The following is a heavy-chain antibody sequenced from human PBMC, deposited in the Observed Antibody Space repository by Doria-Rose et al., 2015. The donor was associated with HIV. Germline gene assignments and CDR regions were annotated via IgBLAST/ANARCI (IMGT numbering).Heavy chain of an antibody. Sequence: QLVQSGGGLVRPGGSLRLSCATSGFTSSSHRINWVRQAPGKGLEWVSPISSTSAYINYADSVRGRFTISRDNARNSLYLQMDSLRAEDTAIYYCATGVTPDYWGQGTLVTVSS. CDR3: ATGVTPDY. D-gene: IGHD3-10*01. CDR1: GFTSSSHR. J-gene: IGHJ4*02. V-gene: IGHV3-21*01. CDR2: ISSTSAYI.